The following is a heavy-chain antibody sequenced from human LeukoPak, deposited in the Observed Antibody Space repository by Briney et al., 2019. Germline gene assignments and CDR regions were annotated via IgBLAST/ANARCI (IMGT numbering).Heavy chain of an antibody. CDR1: GYTFTTFY. D-gene: IGHD3-22*01. CDR3: ARVPWANYYDIYFDY. V-gene: IGHV1-46*01. CDR2: INPCSGST. Sequence: ASVKVSCKASGYTFTTFYMHWVRQAPGQGLEWMGIINPCSGSTSYAQKFQGRVTMTRDTSTSTVYMELSSLRSEDTAVYYCARVPWANYYDIYFDYWGQGTLVTVSS. J-gene: IGHJ4*02.